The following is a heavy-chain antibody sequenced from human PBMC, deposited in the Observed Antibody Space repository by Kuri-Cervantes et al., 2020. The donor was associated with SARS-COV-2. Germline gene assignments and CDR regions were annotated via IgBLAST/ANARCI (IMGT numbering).Heavy chain of an antibody. V-gene: IGHV3-30-3*01. CDR3: ARDHYDFWSGYFFDY. Sequence: GGSLRLSCAASGFTFSSYAMHWVRQAPGKGLEWVAVISYDGSNKYYADSVKGRSTISRDNSKNTLYLQMNSLRAEDTAVYYCARDHYDFWSGYFFDYWGQGTLVTVSS. D-gene: IGHD3-3*01. CDR1: GFTFSSYA. CDR2: ISYDGSNK. J-gene: IGHJ4*02.